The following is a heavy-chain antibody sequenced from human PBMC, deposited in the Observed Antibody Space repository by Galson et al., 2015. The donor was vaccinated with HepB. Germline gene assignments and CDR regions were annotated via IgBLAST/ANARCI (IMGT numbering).Heavy chain of an antibody. V-gene: IGHV3-30*18. D-gene: IGHD3-9*01. CDR1: GFNVSDHG. J-gene: IGHJ4*02. Sequence: SLRLSCAVSGFNVSDHGMHWVRQAPGKGLEWVALISNDGGDQYYAGSVKGRFTISRDNSQNTLYLQMNSLISGDTAVYYCAKDGGNDILTGMGDSWGQGTLVTVSS. CDR2: ISNDGGDQ. CDR3: AKDGGNDILTGMGDS.